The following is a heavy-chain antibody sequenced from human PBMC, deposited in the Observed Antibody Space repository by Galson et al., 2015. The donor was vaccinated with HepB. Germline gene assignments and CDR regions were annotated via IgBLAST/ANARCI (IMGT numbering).Heavy chain of an antibody. CDR3: ARLLGYCSSTSCYGGPRIAAAGTFWVRDYYYMDV. CDR2: ISAYNGNT. V-gene: IGHV1-18*01. CDR1: GYTFTSYG. Sequence: SVKVSCKASGYTFTSYGISWVRQAPGQGLEWMGWISAYNGNTNYAQKLQGRVTMTTDTSTSTAYMELRSLRSDDTAVYYCARLLGYCSSTSCYGGPRIAAAGTFWVRDYYYMDVWGKGTTVTVSS. J-gene: IGHJ6*03. D-gene: IGHD2-2*01.